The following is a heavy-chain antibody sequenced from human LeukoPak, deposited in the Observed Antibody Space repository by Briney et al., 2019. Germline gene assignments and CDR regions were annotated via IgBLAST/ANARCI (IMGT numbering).Heavy chain of an antibody. CDR2: INSDGSST. Sequence: GGSLRLSCAASGFTFSSYWMHWVRQAPGKGLVWVSRINSDGSSTSYADSVKGRFTISRDNAKNTLYLQMNSLRAEDTAVYYCAVGANPGAFDYWGQGTLGTVSS. V-gene: IGHV3-74*01. D-gene: IGHD1-26*01. CDR1: GFTFSSYW. J-gene: IGHJ4*02. CDR3: AVGANPGAFDY.